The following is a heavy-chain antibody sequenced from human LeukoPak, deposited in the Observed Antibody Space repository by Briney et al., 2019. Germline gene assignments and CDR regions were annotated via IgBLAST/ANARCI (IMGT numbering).Heavy chain of an antibody. V-gene: IGHV3-15*01. CDR1: GFTFGSYA. CDR2: IKSKGDGGTT. J-gene: IGHJ1*01. Sequence: GGSLRLSCATSGFTFGSYAMSWVRQAPGKGLEWVGRIKSKGDGGTTDYAAPVKGRFTISRDDSTNTLFLQMNSLKTEDTAVYYCTTARGSGPGYFHHWGQGTLVTVSS. D-gene: IGHD6-19*01. CDR3: TTARGSGPGYFHH.